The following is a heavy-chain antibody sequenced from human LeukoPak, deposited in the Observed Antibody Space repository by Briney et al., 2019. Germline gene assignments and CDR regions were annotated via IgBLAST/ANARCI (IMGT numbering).Heavy chain of an antibody. V-gene: IGHV3-30*02. D-gene: IGHD3-10*01. CDR3: AKDGGSGSYTPYYYYMDV. Sequence: TGGSLRLSCAASGFTFSSYGMHWVRQAPGKGLEWVAFIRYEGSNKYYADSVKGRFTISRDNPKNTLYLQMNSLRAEDTAVYYCAKDGGSGSYTPYYYYMDVWGKGTTVTVSS. J-gene: IGHJ6*03. CDR1: GFTFSSYG. CDR2: IRYEGSNK.